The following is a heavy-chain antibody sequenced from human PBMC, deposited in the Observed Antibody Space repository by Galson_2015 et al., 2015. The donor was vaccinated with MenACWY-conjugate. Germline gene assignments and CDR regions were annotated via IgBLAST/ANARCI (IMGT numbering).Heavy chain of an antibody. Sequence: TLSLTCTVSGDSMSSDSYYWGWIRQPPGKGLEWIASIYYSGSTYCNPSLKSRVTISQDTSKNQFSLNLTSVTAADTAVYYCHVDIVTAANSYDYGMEVWGQGTTVTVS. J-gene: IGHJ6*02. V-gene: IGHV4-39*07. CDR2: IYYSGST. CDR1: GDSMSSDSYY. D-gene: IGHD5-12*01. CDR3: HVDIVTAANSYDYGMEV.